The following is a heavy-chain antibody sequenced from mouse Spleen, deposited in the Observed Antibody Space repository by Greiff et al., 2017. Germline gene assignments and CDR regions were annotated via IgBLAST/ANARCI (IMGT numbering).Heavy chain of an antibody. CDR2: ISYDGSN. CDR3: AREDGSSYDYYAMDY. CDR1: GYSITSGYY. Sequence: EVKLVESGPGLVKPSQSLSLTCSVTGYSITSGYYWNWIRQFPGNKLEWMGYISYDGSNNYNPSLKNRISITRDTSKNQFFLKLNSVTTEDTATYYCAREDGSSYDYYAMDYWGQGTSVTVSS. D-gene: IGHD1-1*01. J-gene: IGHJ4*01. V-gene: IGHV3-6*01.